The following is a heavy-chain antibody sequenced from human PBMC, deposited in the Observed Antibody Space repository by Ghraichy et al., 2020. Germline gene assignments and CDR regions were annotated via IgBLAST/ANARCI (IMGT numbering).Heavy chain of an antibody. V-gene: IGHV3-74*01. CDR2: INSDGSST. CDR3: ARGTYGGGV. CDR1: GFTFSSYW. J-gene: IGHJ6*02. Sequence: GESLNISCAASGFTFSSYWMHWVRQAPGKGLVWVSRINSDGSSTSYADSVKGRFTISRDNAKNTLYLQMNSLRAEDTAVYYCARGTYGGGVWGQGTTVTVSS. D-gene: IGHD1-26*01.